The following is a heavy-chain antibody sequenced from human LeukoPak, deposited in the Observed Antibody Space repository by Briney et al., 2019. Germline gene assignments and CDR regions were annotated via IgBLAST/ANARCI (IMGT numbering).Heavy chain of an antibody. CDR1: GFIFSTYS. CDR2: ITSSSSYI. Sequence: KTGGSLRLSCTASGFIFSTYSMNWVRQAPGKGLEWVSSITSSSSYIYYADSVKGRFTISRDNAKNSLYLQMNSLRTEDTAVYYCARDYYSGSGSHLHYWGQGTLGTVSS. CDR3: ARDYYSGSGSHLHY. D-gene: IGHD3-10*01. V-gene: IGHV3-21*01. J-gene: IGHJ4*02.